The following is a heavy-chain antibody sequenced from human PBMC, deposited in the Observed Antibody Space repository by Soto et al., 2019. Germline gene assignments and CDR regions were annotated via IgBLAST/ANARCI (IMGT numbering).Heavy chain of an antibody. CDR2: LYYGGST. CDR1: GGSINSDDSF. CDR3: ARQLPVGATSWFDP. V-gene: IGHV4-39*01. Sequence: SETLSLTCSVSGGSINSDDSFWGWVRQSPGKGLEWIGSLYYGGSTFYNPSIKSRVTISLDTSKNQFSLRLTSVTAADTAIYYCARQLPVGATSWFDPWGQGTLVTVSS. J-gene: IGHJ5*02. D-gene: IGHD1-26*01.